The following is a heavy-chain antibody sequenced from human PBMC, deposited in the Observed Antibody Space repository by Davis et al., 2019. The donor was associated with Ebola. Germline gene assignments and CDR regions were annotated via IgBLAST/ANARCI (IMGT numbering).Heavy chain of an antibody. D-gene: IGHD4-17*01. V-gene: IGHV3-74*01. Sequence: GESLKISCAASGFTFSRYWMHWVRQAPGKGLVYVSRISSDGGITSYADSVKGRFTISRDISKNTLYLQMNSLKPEDTAVYYCARDRIHSGDYTLSWYFDLWGRGTLVTVSS. CDR3: ARDRIHSGDYTLSWYFDL. CDR1: GFTFSRYW. CDR2: ISSDGGIT. J-gene: IGHJ2*01.